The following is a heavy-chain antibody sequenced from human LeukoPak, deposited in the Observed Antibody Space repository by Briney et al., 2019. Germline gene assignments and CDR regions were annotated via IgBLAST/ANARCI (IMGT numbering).Heavy chain of an antibody. Sequence: SETLSLTCTVSGGSISSYYWSWIRQPAGKGLEWIGRIYTSGSTNYNPSLKRRVTMSVDKSKNHLFLQLSPLTAADYAVYYCARVWFGEFYNWFDRWGQGTLVTVCS. CDR3: ARVWFGEFYNWFDR. CDR2: IYTSGST. V-gene: IGHV4-4*07. D-gene: IGHD3-10*01. CDR1: GGSISSYY. J-gene: IGHJ5*02.